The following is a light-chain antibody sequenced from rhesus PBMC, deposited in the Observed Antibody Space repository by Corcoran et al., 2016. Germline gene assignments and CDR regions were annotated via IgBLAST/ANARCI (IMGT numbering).Light chain of an antibody. CDR3: PQDYATPFT. Sequence: DIQMTQSPSSLSASVGDRVIVTCRASRDIEKQLSWFQQKPGKAPALLLYGSSNLQTGVSSRFSGSGSGTAFTLILRSLQPEDVGTYYCPQDYATPFTFGPGTKLEIK. CDR2: GSS. V-gene: IGKV1-94*01. CDR1: RDIEKQ. J-gene: IGKJ3*01.